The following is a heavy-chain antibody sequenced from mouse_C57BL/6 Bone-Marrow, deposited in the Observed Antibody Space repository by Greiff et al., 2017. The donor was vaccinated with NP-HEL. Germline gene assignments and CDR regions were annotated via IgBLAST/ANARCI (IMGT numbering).Heavy chain of an antibody. CDR3: TRGITTVVAWYFDV. V-gene: IGHV5-9-1*02. CDR1: GFTFSSYA. CDR2: ISSGGDYI. J-gene: IGHJ1*03. D-gene: IGHD1-1*01. Sequence: EVQVVESGEGLVKPGGSLKLSCAASGFTFSSYAMSWVRQTPEKRLEWVAYISSGGDYIYYADTVKGRFTISRDNARNTLYLQMSSLKSEDTAMYYCTRGITTVVAWYFDVWGTGTTVTVSS.